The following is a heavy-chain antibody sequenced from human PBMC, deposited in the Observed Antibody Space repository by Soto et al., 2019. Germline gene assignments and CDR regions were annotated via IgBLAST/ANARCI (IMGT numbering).Heavy chain of an antibody. V-gene: IGHV6-1*01. CDR1: GDSVSSNSAA. J-gene: IGHJ5*02. D-gene: IGHD3-3*01. Sequence: SQTLSITCAISGDSVSSNSAAWNWIRQSPSRGLEWLGRTYYRSKWYNDYAVSVKSRITINPDTSKNQFSLQLNSVTPEDTAVYYCARGDTIFGVVIGFDPWGQGTLVTVSS. CDR3: ARGDTIFGVVIGFDP. CDR2: TYYRSKWYN.